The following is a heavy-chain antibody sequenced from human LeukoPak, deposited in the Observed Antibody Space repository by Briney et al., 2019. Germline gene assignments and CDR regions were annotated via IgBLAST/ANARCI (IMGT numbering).Heavy chain of an antibody. V-gene: IGHV1-2*06. CDR1: GYTFTSYY. CDR2: INPNSGGT. CDR3: ARYSSGWYYFDY. Sequence: GASVKVSCKASGYTFTSYYMHWVRQAPGQGLEWMGRINPNSGGTNYAQKFQGRVTMTRDTSISTAYMELSRLRSDDTAVYYCARYSSGWYYFDYWGQGTLVTVSS. D-gene: IGHD6-19*01. J-gene: IGHJ4*02.